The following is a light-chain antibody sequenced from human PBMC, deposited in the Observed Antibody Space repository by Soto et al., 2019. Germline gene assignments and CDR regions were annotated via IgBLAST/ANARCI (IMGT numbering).Light chain of an antibody. J-gene: IGKJ1*01. CDR3: QQYNNWPSWT. CDR1: QSVSSN. Sequence: EIVMTQSPATLSVSPGERATLSCRASQSVSSNLAWYQQKPGQAPRLLIYGASTRATGIPARSSGSGSGTEFTLTISSLQSEDFAVYYYQQYNNWPSWTFGQGTKVEIK. CDR2: GAS. V-gene: IGKV3-15*01.